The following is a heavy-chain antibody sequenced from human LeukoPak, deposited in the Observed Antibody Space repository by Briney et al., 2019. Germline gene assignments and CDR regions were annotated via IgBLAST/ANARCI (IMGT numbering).Heavy chain of an antibody. V-gene: IGHV3-23*01. J-gene: IGHJ6*02. D-gene: IGHD3-22*01. CDR3: AKAVPYDSSGYYRRGGMDV. CDR1: GFTFSSYA. CDR2: ISGSGST. Sequence: GGSLRLSCAASGFTFSSYAMSWVRQAPGKGLEWVSAISGSGSTYYADSVKGRFTISRDNSKNTLYLQMNSLRAEDTAVYYCAKAVPYDSSGYYRRGGMDVWGQGTTVTVSS.